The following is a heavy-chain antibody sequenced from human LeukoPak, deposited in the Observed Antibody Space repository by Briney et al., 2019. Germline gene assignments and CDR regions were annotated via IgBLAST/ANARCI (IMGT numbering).Heavy chain of an antibody. CDR3: ARLDRFGESGWFDP. CDR1: GYTFTSYG. D-gene: IGHD3-10*01. J-gene: IGHJ5*02. CDR2: ISAYNGNT. V-gene: IGHV1-18*01. Sequence: ASVKVSCKASGYTFTSYGISWVRQAPGQGLEWMGWISAYNGNTNYAQKLQGRATMTTDTSTSTAYMELRSLRSDDTAVYYCARLDRFGESGWFDPWGQGTLVTVSS.